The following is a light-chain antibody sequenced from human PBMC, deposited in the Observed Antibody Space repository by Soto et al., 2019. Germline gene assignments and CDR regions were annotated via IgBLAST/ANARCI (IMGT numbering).Light chain of an antibody. V-gene: IGKV3-15*01. J-gene: IGKJ2*01. CDR3: QQYNNWPPKQYT. CDR2: GAS. CDR1: QSVSSN. Sequence: EIVMTQSPATLSVSPGERATLSCRASQSVSSNLAWYHHKPGQAPRILIYGASTRATGITARFSASGSRTECSLTISSLRSEDFAVYSCQQYNNWPPKQYTFGQGTKLEIK.